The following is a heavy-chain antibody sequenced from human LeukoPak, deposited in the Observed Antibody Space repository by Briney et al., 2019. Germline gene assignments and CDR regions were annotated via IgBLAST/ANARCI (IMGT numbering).Heavy chain of an antibody. CDR3: ARVKLWDRDYYYYGMDV. CDR1: GGTFSSYA. D-gene: IGHD5-18*01. J-gene: IGHJ6*02. V-gene: IGHV1-69*01. CDR2: IIPIFGTA. Sequence: SVKVSCKASGGTFSSYAISWVRQAPGQGLEWMGGIIPIFGTANYAQKFQGRVTITVDESTSTAYMELSSLRSEDTAVYYCARVKLWDRDYYYYGMDVWGQGTTVTVSS.